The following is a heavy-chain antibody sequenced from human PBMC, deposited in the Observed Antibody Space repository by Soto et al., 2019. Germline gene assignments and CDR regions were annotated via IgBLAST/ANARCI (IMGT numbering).Heavy chain of an antibody. D-gene: IGHD3-3*01. J-gene: IGHJ4*02. CDR1: GYTFNTYA. CDR3: ARSGGGYDN. Sequence: QVRLVQSGIEVKKPGASVKVSCKTSGYTFNTYALSWVRQAPGQGLEWMGWISAYNGITVYAQVFQGRVTMTTNTSTSTAYLELTSLRSDDTAVYYCARSGGGYDNWGQGTLVTVPS. CDR2: ISAYNGIT. V-gene: IGHV1-18*01.